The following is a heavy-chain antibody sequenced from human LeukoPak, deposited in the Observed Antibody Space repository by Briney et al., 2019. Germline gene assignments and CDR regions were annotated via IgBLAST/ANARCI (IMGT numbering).Heavy chain of an antibody. Sequence: PGGSLGLSCAASGFTFSSYAMSGVRQAPGKGREWVSAISGSGGSTYYADSVKGRFTISRDNSKNTLYLQMNSLRAEDTAVYYCVHEGYSSGWPFDPWGQGTLVTVSS. J-gene: IGHJ5*02. CDR2: ISGSGGST. D-gene: IGHD6-19*01. CDR1: GFTFSSYA. V-gene: IGHV3-23*01. CDR3: VHEGYSSGWPFDP.